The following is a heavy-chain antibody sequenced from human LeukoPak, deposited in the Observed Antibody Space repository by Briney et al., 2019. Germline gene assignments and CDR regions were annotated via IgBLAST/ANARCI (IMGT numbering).Heavy chain of an antibody. Sequence: AGGSLRLSCAASGFTFSSYAMSWVRQAPGKGREGGSAISGSGGSTYCTDSVEGRFTISRDNSKNTLSRQMHSMRAEDTAVYYCAKDGLVGATRFFYWGQGTLVTVSS. J-gene: IGHJ4*02. D-gene: IGHD1-26*01. CDR3: AKDGLVGATRFFY. CDR2: ISGSGGST. V-gene: IGHV3-23*01. CDR1: GFTFSSYA.